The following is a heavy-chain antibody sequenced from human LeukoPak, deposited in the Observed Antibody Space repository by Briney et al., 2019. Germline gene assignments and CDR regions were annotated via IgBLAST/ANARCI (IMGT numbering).Heavy chain of an antibody. CDR1: GFTLSSYS. CDR3: ASSETVAVTWFDP. CDR2: ISGGSDYI. Sequence: GGSLRLSCAASGFTLSSYSMNWVRQAPGKRLEWVSSISGGSDYIFYADSVKGRFTISRDNAKNSLYLQMNSLRADDTAVYYCASSETVAVTWFDPWGQGTLVTVSS. D-gene: IGHD6-19*01. J-gene: IGHJ5*02. V-gene: IGHV3-21*01.